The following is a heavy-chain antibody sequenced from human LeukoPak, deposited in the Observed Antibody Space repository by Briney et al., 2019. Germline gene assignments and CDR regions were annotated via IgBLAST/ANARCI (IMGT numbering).Heavy chain of an antibody. CDR3: AKDHDNTDYYYYFDS. J-gene: IGHJ4*02. D-gene: IGHD2-21*02. Sequence: GGSLRLSCAASGFTFSSYVMNWVRQAPGKGLEWVSGISGSGAGTDYADHVKGRFTISRDNSKNTLHLQMNRLRAEDTALYYCAKDHDNTDYYYYFDSWGQGTLVTVSS. V-gene: IGHV3-23*01. CDR2: ISGSGAGT. CDR1: GFTFSSYV.